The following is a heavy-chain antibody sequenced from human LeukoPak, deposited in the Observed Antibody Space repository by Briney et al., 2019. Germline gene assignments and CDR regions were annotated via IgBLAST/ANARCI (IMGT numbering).Heavy chain of an antibody. CDR1: GYTFTSYA. J-gene: IGHJ4*02. Sequence: GASVKVSCKASGYTFTSYAMHWVRQAPGQRLEWMGWINAGNGNTKYSQKFQGRVTITRDTSASTAYMELSSLRSEDTAVYYCAREGEYSSGWACFDYWGQGTLVTVSS. CDR3: AREGEYSSGWACFDY. CDR2: INAGNGNT. V-gene: IGHV1-3*01. D-gene: IGHD6-19*01.